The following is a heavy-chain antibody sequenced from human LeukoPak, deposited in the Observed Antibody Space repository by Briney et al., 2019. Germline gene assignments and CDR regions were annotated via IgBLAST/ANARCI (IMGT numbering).Heavy chain of an antibody. V-gene: IGHV4-34*01. CDR2: INHSGST. Sequence: PSETLPLTCAVHGGSFSGYYWSWIRQPPGKGLEWIGEINHSGSTNYNPSLKSRVTISVDTSKNQFSLKLSSVTAADTAVYYCVRGARGYYYDSSGYYPLDYWGQGTLVTVSS. CDR3: VRGARGYYYDSSGYYPLDY. J-gene: IGHJ4*02. D-gene: IGHD3-22*01. CDR1: GGSFSGYY.